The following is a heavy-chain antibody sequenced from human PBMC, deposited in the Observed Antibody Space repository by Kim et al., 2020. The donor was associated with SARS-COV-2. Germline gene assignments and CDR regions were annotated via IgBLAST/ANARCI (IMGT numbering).Heavy chain of an antibody. D-gene: IGHD2-15*01. J-gene: IGHJ6*02. CDR2: ISGSGGST. V-gene: IGHV3-23*01. CDR1: GFTFSSYA. CDR3: ANGRLEEGGGFGSYYYYYGMDV. Sequence: GGSLRLSCAASGFTFSSYAMSWVRQAPGKGLEWVSAISGSGGSTYYADSVKGRFTISRDNSKNTLYLQMNSLRAEDTAVYYCANGRLEEGGGFGSYYYYYGMDVWGQGTTVTVSS.